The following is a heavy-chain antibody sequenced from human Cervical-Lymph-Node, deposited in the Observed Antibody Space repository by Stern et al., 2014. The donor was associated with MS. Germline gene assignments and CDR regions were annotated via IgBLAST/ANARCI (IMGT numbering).Heavy chain of an antibody. CDR3: SSDTGDYDY. CDR1: GHIFTTSY. Sequence: QVQLVESGVEVKKPGASVKVSCKASGHIFTTSYMHWVRQAPGQGLEWMGIINPSAGTTSYAPKFQGRVTMTRDTSTSTVYMELSSLRSEDTAMYYCSSDTGDYDYWGQGTLVAVSS. J-gene: IGHJ4*02. D-gene: IGHD3-9*01. CDR2: INPSAGTT. V-gene: IGHV1-46*03.